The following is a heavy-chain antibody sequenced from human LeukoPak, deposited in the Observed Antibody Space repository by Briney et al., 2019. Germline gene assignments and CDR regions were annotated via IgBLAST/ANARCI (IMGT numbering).Heavy chain of an antibody. CDR3: TGSKDVG. D-gene: IGHD1-14*01. Sequence: GGSLRLSCAASGFTFSSYAMHWVRQAPGKGLEWVAVISYDGSNKYYADSVKGRFTISRDNAKNTLYLQMNSLRAEDSAVYYCTGSKDVGWGQGTLVTVSS. J-gene: IGHJ4*02. CDR1: GFTFSSYA. CDR2: ISYDGSNK. V-gene: IGHV3-30-3*01.